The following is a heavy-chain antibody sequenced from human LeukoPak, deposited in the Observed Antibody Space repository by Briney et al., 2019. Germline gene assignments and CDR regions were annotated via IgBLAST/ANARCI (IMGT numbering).Heavy chain of an antibody. D-gene: IGHD3-10*02. CDR1: GFTFSSYS. Sequence: GGSLRLSCAASGFTFSSYSMNWVRQAPGKGLEWVSYISSSGSPIYYADSVKDRFTISRDNDKSSLYLQMDSLRAEDTAVYYCAGLGITMIGGVWGKGTTVTISS. CDR3: AGLGITMIGGV. CDR2: ISSSGSPI. V-gene: IGHV3-48*04. J-gene: IGHJ6*04.